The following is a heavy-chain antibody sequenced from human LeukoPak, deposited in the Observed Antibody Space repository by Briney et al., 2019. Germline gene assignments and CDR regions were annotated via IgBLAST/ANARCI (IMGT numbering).Heavy chain of an antibody. D-gene: IGHD3-10*01. CDR1: GFTFSDHY. CDR3: TTEGSYYGSGSFDY. V-gene: IGHV3-15*01. CDR2: IKSKTDGGTT. J-gene: IGHJ4*02. Sequence: GGSLRLSCAASGFTFSDHYMDWVRQAPGKGLEWVGRIKSKTDGGTTDYAAPVKGRFTISRDDSKNTLYLQMNSLKTEDTAVYYCTTEGSYYGSGSFDYWGQGTLVTVSS.